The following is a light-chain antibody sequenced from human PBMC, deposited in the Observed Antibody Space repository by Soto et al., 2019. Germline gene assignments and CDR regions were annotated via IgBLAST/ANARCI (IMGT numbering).Light chain of an antibody. V-gene: IGLV1-44*01. CDR3: ETWVSDTQV. Sequence: QSVLTQPPSASGTPGQRVTISCSGSSSNVGSNTVNWYQQLPGTAPTLLIYSNNQRPSGVPDRFSGSKSGTSASLAVNGLQSEDEADYYCETWVSDTQVFGGGTKLTVL. CDR1: SSNVGSNT. J-gene: IGLJ3*02. CDR2: SNN.